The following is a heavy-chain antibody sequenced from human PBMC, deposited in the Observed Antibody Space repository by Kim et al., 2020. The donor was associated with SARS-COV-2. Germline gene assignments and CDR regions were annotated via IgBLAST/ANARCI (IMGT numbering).Heavy chain of an antibody. V-gene: IGHV3-23*01. J-gene: IGHJ4*02. D-gene: IGHD3-3*01. Sequence: YYADSVKGRFTISRDNSKNTLYLQMNSLRAEDTAVYYCATFAPTSFYFDYWGQGTLVTVSS. CDR3: ATFAPTSFYFDY.